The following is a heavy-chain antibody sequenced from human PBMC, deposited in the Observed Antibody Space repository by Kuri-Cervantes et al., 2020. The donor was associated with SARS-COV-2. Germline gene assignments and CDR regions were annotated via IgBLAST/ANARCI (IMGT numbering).Heavy chain of an antibody. J-gene: IGHJ4*02. V-gene: IGHV1-18*01. Sequence: VKVSCKASGYTFTSYGISWVRQAPGQGLEWMGWISAYNGNTNYAQKLQGRVTMTTDTSTSTAYMELRSLRSDDTAVYYCARGDIHLGYCSSTSCAYYFDYWGQGTLVTVSS. CDR2: ISAYNGNT. D-gene: IGHD2-2*01. CDR3: ARGDIHLGYCSSTSCAYYFDY. CDR1: GYTFTSYG.